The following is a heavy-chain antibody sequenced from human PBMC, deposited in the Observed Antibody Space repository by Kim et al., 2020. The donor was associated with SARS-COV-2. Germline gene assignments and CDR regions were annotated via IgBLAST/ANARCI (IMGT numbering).Heavy chain of an antibody. J-gene: IGHJ4*02. Sequence: KGRFTNSRDNAKNLLYLQMSSLRDEDTAVYYCARERSYCGGDCYPYYFDYWGQGTLVTVSS. CDR3: ARERSYCGGDCYPYYFDY. D-gene: IGHD2-21*02. V-gene: IGHV3-48*02.